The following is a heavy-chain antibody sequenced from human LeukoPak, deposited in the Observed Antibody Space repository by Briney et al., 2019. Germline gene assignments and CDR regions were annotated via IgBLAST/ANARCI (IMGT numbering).Heavy chain of an antibody. CDR2: IIPIFGTA. D-gene: IGHD2-21*02. Sequence: SVKLSCKASGGTFSSYAISWVRQAPGQGLEWMGGIIPIFGTANYAQKFQGRVTITTDESTSTAYMELSSLRSEDTAVYYCASSFVVVAASLHFQHWGQGTLVTVSS. J-gene: IGHJ1*01. V-gene: IGHV1-69*05. CDR1: GGTFSSYA. CDR3: ASSFVVVAASLHFQH.